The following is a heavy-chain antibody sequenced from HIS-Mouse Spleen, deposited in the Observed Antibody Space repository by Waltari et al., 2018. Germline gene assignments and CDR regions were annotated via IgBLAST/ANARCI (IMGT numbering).Heavy chain of an antibody. Sequence: QLQLQESGPGLVKPSETLSLTCTVSGGSISSSSYYWGWIRQPPGKGLEWIGSIYYSGRTYYNPSPKSRVTISVDTYKNQFSLKLSSVTAADTAVYYCAREIPYSSSWYDWYFDLWGRGTLVTVSS. J-gene: IGHJ2*01. D-gene: IGHD6-13*01. V-gene: IGHV4-39*07. CDR2: IYYSGRT. CDR3: AREIPYSSSWYDWYFDL. CDR1: GGSISSSSYY.